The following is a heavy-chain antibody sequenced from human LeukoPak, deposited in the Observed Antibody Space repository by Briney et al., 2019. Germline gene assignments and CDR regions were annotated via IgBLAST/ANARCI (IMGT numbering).Heavy chain of an antibody. CDR1: GFTFSSYS. CDR2: ISSSGSTI. Sequence: PGGSLRLSCAASGFTFSSYSMNWVRQAPGKGLEWVSYISSSGSTIYYADSVKGRFTISRDNAKNSLYLQMNSLRAEDTAVYYCARDFSSSGLDYWGQGTLVTVSS. D-gene: IGHD6-6*01. CDR3: ARDFSSSGLDY. J-gene: IGHJ4*02. V-gene: IGHV3-48*04.